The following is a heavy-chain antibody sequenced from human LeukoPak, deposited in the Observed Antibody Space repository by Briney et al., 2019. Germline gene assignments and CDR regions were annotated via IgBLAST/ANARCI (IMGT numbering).Heavy chain of an antibody. Sequence: ASVKVSCKTSGGTFSSYAISWVRQAPGQGLEWMGGIIPLFGTTNYAQKFQGRVTITADESTSTAYMELSSLRSEDTAVYYCARDGYYDFWSGYYPYYFDYWGQGTLVTVSS. CDR1: GGTFSSYA. D-gene: IGHD3-3*01. J-gene: IGHJ4*02. CDR3: ARDGYYDFWSGYYPYYFDY. CDR2: IIPLFGTT. V-gene: IGHV1-69*13.